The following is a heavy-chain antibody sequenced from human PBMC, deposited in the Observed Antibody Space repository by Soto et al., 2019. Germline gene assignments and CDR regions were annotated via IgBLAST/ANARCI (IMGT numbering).Heavy chain of an antibody. CDR2: IFYSGGT. V-gene: IGHV4-39*01. J-gene: IGHJ5*02. Sequence: QLQLQESGPGLVKPSEALSLTCTVSGGSIRSSGHYWGWIRQTPGKGLEWIGNIFYSGGTHYNASFRSRVSISVDSSKNQLSLKVTSVTAADTAVYYCARRSYGSGVDLWGRGTLVTVSS. D-gene: IGHD3-10*01. CDR1: GGSIRSSGHY. CDR3: ARRSYGSGVDL.